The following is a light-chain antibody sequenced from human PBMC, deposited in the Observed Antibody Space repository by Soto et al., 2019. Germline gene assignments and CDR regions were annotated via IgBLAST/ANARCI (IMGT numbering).Light chain of an antibody. CDR2: EVN. CDR1: SSDVGGYNY. J-gene: IGLJ2*01. CDR3: SSYTSSTTLV. V-gene: IGLV2-14*01. Sequence: QSALTQPASVSGSPEQSITISCTGTSSDVGGYNYVSWYQQHPGKAPKLMIYEVNNRPSGVSNRFSGSKSGNTASLTISGLQAEDEADYYCSSYTSSTTLVFGGGTKLTVL.